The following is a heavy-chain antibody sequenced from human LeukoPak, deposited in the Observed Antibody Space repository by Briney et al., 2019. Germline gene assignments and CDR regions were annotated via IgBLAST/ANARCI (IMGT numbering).Heavy chain of an antibody. V-gene: IGHV1-69*13. CDR1: GGTFSSYA. J-gene: IGHJ6*02. CDR2: IIPIFGTA. Sequence: ASVKVSCKASGGTFSSYAISWVRQAPGQGREWVGGIIPIFGTANYAQKFQGRVTITADESTSTAYMELSSLRSEDTAVYYCARCGAGDYDFWSGYYEALNYYYYYGMDVWGQGPTVTVSS. D-gene: IGHD3-3*01. CDR3: ARCGAGDYDFWSGYYEALNYYYYYGMDV.